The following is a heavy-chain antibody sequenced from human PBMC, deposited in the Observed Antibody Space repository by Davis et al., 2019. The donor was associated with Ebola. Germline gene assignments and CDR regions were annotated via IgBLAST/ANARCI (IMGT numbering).Heavy chain of an antibody. V-gene: IGHV3-48*03. CDR3: AKDPRTTVTRYYYYGMDV. Sequence: GGSLRLSCAASGFTFSSYEMNWVRQAPGKGLEWVSYISSSGSTIYYADSVKGRFTISRDNSKNTLYLQMNSLRAEDTAVYYCAKDPRTTVTRYYYYGMDVWGQGTTVTVSS. J-gene: IGHJ6*02. CDR2: ISSSGSTI. CDR1: GFTFSSYE. D-gene: IGHD4-11*01.